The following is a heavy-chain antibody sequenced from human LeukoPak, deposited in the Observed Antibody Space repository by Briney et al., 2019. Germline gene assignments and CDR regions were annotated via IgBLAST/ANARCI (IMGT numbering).Heavy chain of an antibody. J-gene: IGHJ4*02. D-gene: IGHD2-2*01. CDR2: IIYSGNT. Sequence: SETLSLTCTVSXGSISSTSYYWGWIRQPPGKGLEWIGGIIYSGNTYYNPSLKSRVTISVDTTKNQFSLKLNSVTAADTAVYYCARARCSSSSCYSNFDYWGREPWSPSPQ. V-gene: IGHV4-39*01. CDR1: XGSISSTSYY. CDR3: ARARCSSSSCYSNFDY.